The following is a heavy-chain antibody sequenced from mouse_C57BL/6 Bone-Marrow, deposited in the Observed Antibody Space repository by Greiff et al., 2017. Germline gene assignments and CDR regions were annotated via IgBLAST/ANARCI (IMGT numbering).Heavy chain of an antibody. Sequence: QVQLQQPGAELVRPGTSVKLSCKASGYTFTSYWMHWVKQRPGQGLEWIGVIDPSDSYTNYNQKFKGKATLTVDTSSSTAYMQLSSLTSEDSAVYYCARSRGNCYFDYWGQGTTLTVSS. CDR3: ARSRGNCYFDY. CDR1: GYTFTSYW. CDR2: IDPSDSYT. V-gene: IGHV1-59*01. J-gene: IGHJ2*01. D-gene: IGHD2-1*01.